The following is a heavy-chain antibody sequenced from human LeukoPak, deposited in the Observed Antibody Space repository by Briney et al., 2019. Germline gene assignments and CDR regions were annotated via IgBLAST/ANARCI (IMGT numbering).Heavy chain of an antibody. Sequence: SETLSLTCTVSGGSINSSRNQWGWIRQPPGKGLEWVGSISYSGNTYYKPPLKRRVTVSVDTSKKQCSLKLSSVTAADTAVYFCARIPIVIVPAYFDSWGQGTLVTVSS. CDR3: ARIPIVIVPAYFDS. V-gene: IGHV4-39*01. CDR2: ISYSGNT. J-gene: IGHJ4*02. D-gene: IGHD2-2*01. CDR1: GGSINSSRNQ.